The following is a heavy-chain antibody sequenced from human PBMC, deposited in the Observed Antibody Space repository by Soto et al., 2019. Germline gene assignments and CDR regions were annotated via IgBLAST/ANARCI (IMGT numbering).Heavy chain of an antibody. CDR3: ARLPRYGSGTYPEF. V-gene: IGHV4-39*01. CDR2: IYHNGNT. CDR1: GGSISGSGGL. D-gene: IGHD3-10*01. J-gene: IGHJ4*02. Sequence: QLHLQESGPGLVKPSETLSLTCTVSGGSISGSGGLWGWIRQPPGKGLESIGTIYHNGNTSYDPSLWSRVTMSVDTSKNEFSLNLNSLTAADTAVYDCARLPRYGSGTYPEFWGQGTLVTVSS.